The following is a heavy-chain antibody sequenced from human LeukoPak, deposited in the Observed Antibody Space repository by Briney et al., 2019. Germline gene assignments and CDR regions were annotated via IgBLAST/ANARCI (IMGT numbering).Heavy chain of an antibody. D-gene: IGHD2-15*01. V-gene: IGHV3-23*01. CDR1: GFTFSSFA. Sequence: GGSLRLSCTASGFTFSSFAMSWVRQSPGKGLEWVSSISGTGTGGSTYYADSVKGRFTISRDNAKNSLYLQMNSLRAEDTAVYYCARAVGRSGNDYWGQGTLVTVSS. CDR3: ARAVGRSGNDY. J-gene: IGHJ4*02. CDR2: ISGTGTGGST.